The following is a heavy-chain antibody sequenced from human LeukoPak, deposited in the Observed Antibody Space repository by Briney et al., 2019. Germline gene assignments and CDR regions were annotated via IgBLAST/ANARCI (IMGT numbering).Heavy chain of an antibody. D-gene: IGHD4-11*01. CDR2: IRPSGGST. V-gene: IGHV1-46*01. CDR1: GYTFTSNY. Sequence: GASVKVSCKASGYTFTSNYMHCVRQAPGQGLEWMGIIRPSGGSTTYAQKFQGRVTMTRDTSTNTVYMELSSLRSDDTAVYYCARDLQGSSTFDYWGQGTLVTVSS. J-gene: IGHJ4*02. CDR3: ARDLQGSSTFDY.